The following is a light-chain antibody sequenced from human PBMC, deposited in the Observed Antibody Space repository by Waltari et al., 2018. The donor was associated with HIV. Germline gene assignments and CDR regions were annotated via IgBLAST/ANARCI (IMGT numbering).Light chain of an antibody. Sequence: DIVMTQSPDSLAVSLGERATINCKSSQSVLYNSNNKNYLAWYQQKQGQPPKLLIYWASTRESGVPDRFSGSGSGTDFTLTISSLQTEDVAVYYCQQYYDTPWTFGQGTKVEIK. J-gene: IGKJ1*01. CDR1: QSVLYNSNNKNY. CDR2: WAS. V-gene: IGKV4-1*01. CDR3: QQYYDTPWT.